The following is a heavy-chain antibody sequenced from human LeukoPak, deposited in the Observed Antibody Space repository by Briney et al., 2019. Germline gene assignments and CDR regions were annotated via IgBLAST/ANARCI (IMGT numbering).Heavy chain of an antibody. J-gene: IGHJ5*02. CDR1: GGSISSYY. CDR3: ARVDNYYDSSGYAFVNWFDP. V-gene: IGHV4-59*01. Sequence: TSETLSLTCTVSGGSISSYYWSWIRLPPGKGLEWIGYIYYSGSTNYNPSLNSRVTISVDTSKNQFSLKLSSVTAADTAVYYCARVDNYYDSSGYAFVNWFDPWGQGTLVTVSS. CDR2: IYYSGST. D-gene: IGHD3-22*01.